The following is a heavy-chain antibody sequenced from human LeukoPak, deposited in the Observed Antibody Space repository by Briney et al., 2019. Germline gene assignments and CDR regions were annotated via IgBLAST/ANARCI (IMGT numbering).Heavy chain of an antibody. CDR2: FDPEDGET. D-gene: IGHD3-22*01. CDR3: ATEFGYPQTNWFDP. J-gene: IGHJ5*02. V-gene: IGHV1-24*01. CDR1: GYTLTELS. Sequence: ASVQVSCKVSGYTLTELSMHWLRQAPGKGLEWMGGFDPEDGETIYAQKFQGRVTMTEDTSTDTAYMELSRLRSEDTAVYYCATEFGYPQTNWFDPWGQGTLVTVSS.